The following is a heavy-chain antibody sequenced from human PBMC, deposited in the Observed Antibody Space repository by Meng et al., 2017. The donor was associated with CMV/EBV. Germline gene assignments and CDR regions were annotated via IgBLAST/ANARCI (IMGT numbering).Heavy chain of an antibody. CDR3: ARLYTGYFDY. V-gene: IGHV3-21*01. CDR2: ISSSSSYI. Sequence: GEPLKISCAASGFTFSSYSMNWVRQAPGKGLEWVSSISSSSSYIYYADSVKGRFTISRDNAKNSLYLQMNSLRAEDTAVYYCARLYTGYFDYWGQGTLVTVSS. CDR1: GFTFSSYS. J-gene: IGHJ4*02. D-gene: IGHD3-10*01.